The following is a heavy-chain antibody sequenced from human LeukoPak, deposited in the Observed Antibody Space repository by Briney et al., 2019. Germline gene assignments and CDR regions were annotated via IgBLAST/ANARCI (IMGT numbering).Heavy chain of an antibody. V-gene: IGHV1-18*01. CDR3: ARGPRYDYDSSVYYFEF. CDR2: INPYNGNT. D-gene: IGHD3-22*01. Sequence: GASVKVSCKASGYTFSSYGISWVRQAPGQGLEWVGRINPYNGNTKYVQKFYVRVSMTTDTSTSTAYMELRRLRSGDTAMYYCARGPRYDYDSSVYYFEFWGQGTLVTVSS. J-gene: IGHJ4*02. CDR1: GYTFSSYG.